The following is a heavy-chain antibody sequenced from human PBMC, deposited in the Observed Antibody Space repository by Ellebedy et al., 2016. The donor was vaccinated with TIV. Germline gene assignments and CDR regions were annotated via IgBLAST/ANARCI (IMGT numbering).Heavy chain of an antibody. J-gene: IGHJ6*02. CDR3: ARGEIVSTKSRGMDV. CDR2: ISGDGRFS. V-gene: IGHV3-11*06. D-gene: IGHD5/OR15-5a*01. Sequence: GESLKISCIASGFSSADYYMSWIRQAPGEGLEWIAYISGDGRFSHYGDSVRGRFTISRDNAKGSLYLQMGRLGVDDTAVYYCARGEIVSTKSRGMDVWGPGTTVIVSS. CDR1: GFSSADYY.